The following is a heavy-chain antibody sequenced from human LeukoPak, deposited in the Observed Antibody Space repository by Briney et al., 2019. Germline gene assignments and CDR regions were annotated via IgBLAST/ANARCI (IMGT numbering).Heavy chain of an antibody. CDR3: AKDSQYSISWYSCDY. D-gene: IGHD6-13*01. CDR1: GFTFSTYG. V-gene: IGHV3-30*02. Sequence: PGGSLRLSCEASGFTFSTYGMHWVRQAPGQGLDWVAFIRYDGTNEYYADSVKGRFTISRDNSKNTLYLQMNSLRAEDTAVYYCAKDSQYSISWYSCDYWGQGTLVTVSS. J-gene: IGHJ4*02. CDR2: IRYDGTNE.